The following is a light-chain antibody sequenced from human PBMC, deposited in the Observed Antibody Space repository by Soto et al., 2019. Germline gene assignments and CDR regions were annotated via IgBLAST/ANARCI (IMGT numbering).Light chain of an antibody. V-gene: IGKV1-5*01. CDR3: QQYKSYPLFT. CDR1: QSISTW. Sequence: DIQMTQSPSTLSASVGDRVTITCRASQSISTWLAWYQRKPGKAPNLLIYDASSLESGVPSRFSGSGSGTEFTLTISSLQPDEFATYYCQQYKSYPLFTFGPGTKVDI. CDR2: DAS. J-gene: IGKJ3*01.